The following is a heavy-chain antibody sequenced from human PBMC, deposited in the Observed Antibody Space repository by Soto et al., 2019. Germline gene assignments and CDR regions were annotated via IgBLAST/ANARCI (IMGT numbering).Heavy chain of an antibody. CDR1: GGTFSSYA. CDR2: IIPIFGTA. V-gene: IGHV1-69*06. CDR3: AREDRDSSGELYYYYGMDV. J-gene: IGHJ6*02. D-gene: IGHD3-22*01. Sequence: SVKVSCKASGGTFSSYAISWVRQAPGQGLEWMGGIIPIFGTANYAQKFQGRVTITADKSTSTAYMELSSLRSEDTAVYYCAREDRDSSGELYYYYGMDVWGQGTTVTVYS.